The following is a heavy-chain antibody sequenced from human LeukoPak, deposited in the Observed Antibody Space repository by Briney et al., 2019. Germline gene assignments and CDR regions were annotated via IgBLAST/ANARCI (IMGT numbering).Heavy chain of an antibody. Sequence: GGSLRLSCAASGFTFSSYAMSWVRQAPGKGLEWVSAISGSGGSTYYADTVKGRFTISRDNSKNTLYLQMNSPRAEDTAVYYCAKPYYYDGSGYLPEYLQHWGQGTLVTVSS. D-gene: IGHD3-22*01. CDR2: ISGSGGST. CDR3: AKPYYYDGSGYLPEYLQH. J-gene: IGHJ1*01. V-gene: IGHV3-23*01. CDR1: GFTFSSYA.